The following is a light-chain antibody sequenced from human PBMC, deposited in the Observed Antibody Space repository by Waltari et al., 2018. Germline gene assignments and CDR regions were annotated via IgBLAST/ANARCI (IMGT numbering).Light chain of an antibody. CDR1: TTDF. CDR3: CSSSGGGTWV. J-gene: IGLJ3*02. CDR2: EGS. V-gene: IGLV2-23*01. Sequence: QSALTRPASMSGSPGQSITISCTSTTTDFVSWYQHLPGKAPRLLIYEGSKRPSGLSGRFSGSQSGNTASLTISGLEFDDQATYYCCSSSGGGTWVFGGGTELAVL.